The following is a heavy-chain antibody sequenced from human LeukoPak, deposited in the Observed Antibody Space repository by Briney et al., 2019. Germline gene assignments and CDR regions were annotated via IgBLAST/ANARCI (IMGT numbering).Heavy chain of an antibody. J-gene: IGHJ4*02. V-gene: IGHV4-4*02. CDR3: ARVKGREGSTVIIDY. Sequence: SETLSLTCTVSGGSISSNNWWSWVRQPPGEGLEWIGEIHHSGRTNYNPSLKSRVTISVDKSKNQFSLKLSSVTAADTAVYYCARVKGREGSTVIIDYWGQGTLVTVSS. D-gene: IGHD3-10*01. CDR2: IHHSGRT. CDR1: GGSISSNNW.